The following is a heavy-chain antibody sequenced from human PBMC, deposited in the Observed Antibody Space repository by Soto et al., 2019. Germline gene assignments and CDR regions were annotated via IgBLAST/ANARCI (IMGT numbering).Heavy chain of an antibody. Sequence: GGSLRLSCAASGFTFSSYGMHWVRQAPGKGLEWVAVIWYDGSNKYYADSVKGRFTISRDNSKNTLYLQMNSLRAEDTAVYYCARSQQLAKPPYYYYGMDVWGQGTTVTVSS. D-gene: IGHD6-13*01. V-gene: IGHV3-33*01. CDR3: ARSQQLAKPPYYYYGMDV. CDR1: GFTFSSYG. J-gene: IGHJ6*02. CDR2: IWYDGSNK.